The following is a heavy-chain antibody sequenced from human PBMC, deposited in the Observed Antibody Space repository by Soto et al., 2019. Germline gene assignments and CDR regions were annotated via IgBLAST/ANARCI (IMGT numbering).Heavy chain of an antibody. CDR2: IYPSDSDV. V-gene: IGHV5-51*01. Sequence: GESLKISCKGFGYSFIHYWIGWVRQTPGTGLEWMGLIYPSDSDVRYSPSFQGQVTISADKSINTAYLQWGGLKASDTAMYYCARPRDYSTSLSFLYWGQGTQVTVSS. CDR1: GYSFIHYW. D-gene: IGHD6-6*01. CDR3: ARPRDYSTSLSFLY. J-gene: IGHJ4*02.